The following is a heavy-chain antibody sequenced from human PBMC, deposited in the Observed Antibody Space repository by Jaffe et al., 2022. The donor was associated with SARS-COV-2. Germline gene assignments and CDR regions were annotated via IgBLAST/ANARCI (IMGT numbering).Heavy chain of an antibody. J-gene: IGHJ6*02. CDR3: ARDPNLGLIVDIVATMKRYGMDV. CDR2: ISSSSSYI. V-gene: IGHV3-21*01. D-gene: IGHD5-12*01. CDR1: GFTFSSYS. Sequence: EVQLVESGGGLVKPGGSLRLSCAASGFTFSSYSMNWVRQAPGKGLEWVSSISSSSSYIYYADSVKGRFTISRDNAKNSLYLQMNSLRAEDTAVYYCARDPNLGLIVDIVATMKRYGMDVWGQGTTVTVSS.